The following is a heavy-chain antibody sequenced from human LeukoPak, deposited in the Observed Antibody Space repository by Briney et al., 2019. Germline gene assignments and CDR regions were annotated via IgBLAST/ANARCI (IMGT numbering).Heavy chain of an antibody. J-gene: IGHJ4*02. CDR3: ARGVGLVVAATRFDY. Sequence: KPSDTLPLTCAVYGGSFSGYYWSWIRQPPGKGLEWIGEINHSGSTNYNPSLKSRVTISVDTSKNQFSLKLSSVTAADTAVYYCARGVGLVVAATRFDYWGQGTLVTVSS. D-gene: IGHD2-15*01. CDR1: GGSFSGYY. CDR2: INHSGST. V-gene: IGHV4-34*01.